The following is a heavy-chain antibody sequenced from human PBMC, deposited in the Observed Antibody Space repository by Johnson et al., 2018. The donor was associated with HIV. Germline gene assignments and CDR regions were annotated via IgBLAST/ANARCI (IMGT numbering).Heavy chain of an antibody. CDR1: GFTFHDYG. J-gene: IGHJ3*02. V-gene: IGHV3-20*04. CDR3: ARVVVVIAIGGTDAFDI. Sequence: VLLLESGGGVIRPGGSLRLSCAASGFTFHDYGMSWVRQAPGKGLEWVSGINWNGGRTGYADSVKGRFTISRDNAKNSLYLQMNSLRAEDTALYYCARVVVVIAIGGTDAFDIWGQGTMVTVSS. D-gene: IGHD2-21*01. CDR2: INWNGGRT.